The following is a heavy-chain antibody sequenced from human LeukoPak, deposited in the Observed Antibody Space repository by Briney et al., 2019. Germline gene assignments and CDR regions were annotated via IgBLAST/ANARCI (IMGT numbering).Heavy chain of an antibody. D-gene: IGHD6-19*01. V-gene: IGHV4-39*02. CDR2: IFYSGST. CDR3: ARTLNSLAVAGPFEY. Sequence: PSETLSLTCNVSSDSISSNNYYWGSIREPPGKGLEWIGSIFYSGSTYYNPSLKSRVTISVDTSKNHFSLKLNSVTATDTAVYYCARTLNSLAVAGPFEYWGQGTLVTVSS. J-gene: IGHJ4*02. CDR1: SDSISSNNYY.